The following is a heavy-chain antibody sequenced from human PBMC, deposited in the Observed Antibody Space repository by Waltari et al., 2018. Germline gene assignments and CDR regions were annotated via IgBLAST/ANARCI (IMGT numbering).Heavy chain of an antibody. CDR3: ARGRFTGSWFHLDS. D-gene: IGHD6-13*01. Sequence: QVQLQESGPGLVKPSETLSLTCTVSGGSIDNYYWTWIRHPAEQGLQWLGRVHSNGGDNWNPSLRSRLSLSIQTSKNQFSLRRTSVTAADTAIYYCARGRFTGSWFHLDSWGQGTLVTVSS. V-gene: IGHV4-4*07. J-gene: IGHJ4*02. CDR2: VHSNGGD. CDR1: GGSIDNYY.